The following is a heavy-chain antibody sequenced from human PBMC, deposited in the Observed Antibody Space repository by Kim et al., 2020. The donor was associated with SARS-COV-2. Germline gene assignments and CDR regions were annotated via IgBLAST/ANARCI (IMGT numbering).Heavy chain of an antibody. D-gene: IGHD6-6*01. J-gene: IGHJ4*02. Sequence: SVKVSCKASGGTFSSYAISWVRQAPGQGLEWMGGIIPIFGTAHYAQKFQGRVTITADESTSTAYMELSSLRSQYTAGYYCASSHSNTSGNFDYWGQGTL. V-gene: IGHV1-69*13. CDR1: GGTFSSYA. CDR3: ASSHSNTSGNFDY. CDR2: IIPIFGTA.